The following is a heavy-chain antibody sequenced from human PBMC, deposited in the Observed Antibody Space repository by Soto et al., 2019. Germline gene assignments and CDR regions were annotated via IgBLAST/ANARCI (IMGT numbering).Heavy chain of an antibody. J-gene: IGHJ5*02. Sequence: PSETLALTCAVSVYSISIGYYWGWIRQPPVKGLEWIGSIYHSGSTYYNPSLKSRVTISVDTSKNQFSLKLSSVTAADTAVYYCARVRVDVAASANDWFDPWGQGTLVTVSS. CDR2: IYHSGST. D-gene: IGHD6-6*01. CDR1: VYSISIGYY. CDR3: ARVRVDVAASANDWFDP. V-gene: IGHV4-38-2*01.